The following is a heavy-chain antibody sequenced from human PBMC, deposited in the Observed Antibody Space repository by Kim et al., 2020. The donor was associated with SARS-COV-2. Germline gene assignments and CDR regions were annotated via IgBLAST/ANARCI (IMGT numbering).Heavy chain of an antibody. CDR3: VSLGTYCGGDCSPLGGHDY. D-gene: IGHD2-21*02. J-gene: IGHJ4*02. Sequence: GGSLRLSCSASGFTFSSYAMHWVRQAPGKGLEYVSAISSNGGSTYYADSVKGRFTISRDNSKNTLYLQMSSLRAEDTAVYYCVSLGTYCGGDCSPLGGHDYWGQGTLVTVST. V-gene: IGHV3-64D*09. CDR1: GFTFSSYA. CDR2: ISSNGGST.